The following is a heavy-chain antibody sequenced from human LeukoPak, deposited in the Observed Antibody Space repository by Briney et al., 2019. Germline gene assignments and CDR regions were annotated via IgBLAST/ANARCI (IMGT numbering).Heavy chain of an antibody. Sequence: ASVKVSCKASGYTFTSYGISWVRQAPGQGLEWMGWISAYNGNTNYAQKLQGRVTMTTDTSTSTAYMELRSLRSDDTAVYYCARASLYITIFGVVVTGADYWGQGTLVTVSS. V-gene: IGHV1-18*01. CDR2: ISAYNGNT. CDR3: ARASLYITIFGVVVTGADY. D-gene: IGHD3-3*01. CDR1: GYTFTSYG. J-gene: IGHJ4*02.